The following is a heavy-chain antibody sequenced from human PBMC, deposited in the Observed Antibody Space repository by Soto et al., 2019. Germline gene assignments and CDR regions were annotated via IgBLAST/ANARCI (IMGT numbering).Heavy chain of an antibody. CDR1: GFTFSSYG. CDR2: ISYDGSNK. V-gene: IGHV3-30*18. J-gene: IGHJ4*02. D-gene: IGHD6-19*01. CDR3: AKGRDFPAGTTNFDY. Sequence: GGSLRLSCAASGFTFSSYGMHWVRQAPGKGLEWVAVISYDGSNKYYADSVKGRFTISRDNSKNTLYLQMNSLRAEDTAVYYCAKGRDFPAGTTNFDYWGQGTLVTVSS.